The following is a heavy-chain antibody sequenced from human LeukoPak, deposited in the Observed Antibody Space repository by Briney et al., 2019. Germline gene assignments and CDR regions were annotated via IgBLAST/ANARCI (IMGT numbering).Heavy chain of an antibody. CDR2: ISYSGANS. Sequence: GGSLRLSCAASGFTFSGSAMSWVRQAPGEGVEWVTLISYSGANSYYTDSVRGRFTITRDNSKNTLDLQMNSLRAEDTAVYYCACDIGDWGQGTLVTVSS. V-gene: IGHV3-23*01. CDR1: GFTFSGSA. CDR3: ACDIGD. D-gene: IGHD3-10*01. J-gene: IGHJ4*02.